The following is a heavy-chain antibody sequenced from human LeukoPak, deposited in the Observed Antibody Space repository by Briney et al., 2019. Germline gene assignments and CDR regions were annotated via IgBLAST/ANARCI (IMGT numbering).Heavy chain of an antibody. CDR1: GFTFSSYW. V-gene: IGHV3-74*01. Sequence: GGSLRLSCAASGFTFSSYWMHWVRQAPGKGLVWVSRINSDGSSTSYADSVKGRFTISRDNAKNTLYLQMNSLRAEDTAVYYCAKAKATVTPLFYYYGMDVWGQGTTVTVSS. CDR2: INSDGSST. D-gene: IGHD4-17*01. J-gene: IGHJ6*02. CDR3: AKAKATVTPLFYYYGMDV.